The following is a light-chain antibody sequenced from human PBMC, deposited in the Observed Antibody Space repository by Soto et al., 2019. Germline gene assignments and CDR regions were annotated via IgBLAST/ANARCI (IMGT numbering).Light chain of an antibody. Sequence: IVMTPSPATLSVSPGERATLSCRASQSVRSNLAWYQQTPGQATSLLIYGACTRATVTPPVFSGSGSGTEFHLTISSLQAEDLAVYYCQQYNSWPPTFGQGTKAEIK. CDR3: QQYNSWPPT. CDR1: QSVRSN. CDR2: GAC. V-gene: IGKV3-15*01. J-gene: IGKJ1*01.